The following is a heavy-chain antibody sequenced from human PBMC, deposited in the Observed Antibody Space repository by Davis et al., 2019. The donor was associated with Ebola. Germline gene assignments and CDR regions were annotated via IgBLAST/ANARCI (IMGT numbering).Heavy chain of an antibody. CDR3: AKAGGYSSGWDC. J-gene: IGHJ4*01. Sequence: PGGSLRLSCAASGFTFSSYAMSWVRQAPGKGLEWVSDISVSASNTYYADSVKGRFTISRDNSQYTLYLQMNSLRAEDTAIYYCAKAGGYSSGWDCWGRGALVTVSS. D-gene: IGHD6-19*01. CDR1: GFTFSSYA. CDR2: ISVSASNT. V-gene: IGHV3-23*01.